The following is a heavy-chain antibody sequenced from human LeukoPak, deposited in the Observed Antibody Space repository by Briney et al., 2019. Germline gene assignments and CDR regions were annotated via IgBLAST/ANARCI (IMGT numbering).Heavy chain of an antibody. V-gene: IGHV3-48*01. D-gene: IGHD2-15*01. J-gene: IGHJ4*02. CDR3: ARDQGKTRILYYFDY. Sequence: GGSLRLSCAASGFTFSSYSMNWVRQAPGKGLEWVSYISSSSSTIYYADSVKGRFTISRDNSKNTLYLQMNSLRAEDTAVYYCARDQGKTRILYYFDYWGQGTLVTVSS. CDR1: GFTFSSYS. CDR2: ISSSSSTI.